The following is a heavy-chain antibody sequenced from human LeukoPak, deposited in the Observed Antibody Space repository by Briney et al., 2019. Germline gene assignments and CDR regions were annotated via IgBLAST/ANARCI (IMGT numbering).Heavy chain of an antibody. CDR2: IIPIFGTA. Sequence: ASVKVSCKASGGTFSSHAISWVRQAPGQGLEWMGGIIPIFGTANYAQKFQGRVTITADESTSTAYMELSSLRSEDTAVYYCARVVTMVGHFDYWGQGTLVTVSS. CDR1: GGTFSSHA. D-gene: IGHD3-10*02. V-gene: IGHV1-69*13. J-gene: IGHJ4*02. CDR3: ARVVTMVGHFDY.